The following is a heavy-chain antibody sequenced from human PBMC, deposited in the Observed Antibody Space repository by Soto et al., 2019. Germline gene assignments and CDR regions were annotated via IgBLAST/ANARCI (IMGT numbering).Heavy chain of an antibody. CDR3: ARRVTGGGERFDP. CDR2: IYSSGST. J-gene: IGHJ5*02. V-gene: IGHV4-30-4*01. D-gene: IGHD7-27*01. Sequence: QVQLQVSGPGLVEPSQTLSLTCTVSGASVSSGDYFWTWIRQPPGKDLEWIGYIYSSGSTNYNPSLRSRVTMSKDTSKNQFSLNLTSVTAADTAVYYCARRVTGGGERFDPWGQGTLVTVSS. CDR1: GASVSSGDYF.